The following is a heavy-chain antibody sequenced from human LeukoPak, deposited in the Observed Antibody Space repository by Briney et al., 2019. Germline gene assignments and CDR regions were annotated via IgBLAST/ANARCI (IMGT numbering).Heavy chain of an antibody. Sequence: ASVKVSCKVSGYTLTELSMHWVRQAPGKGLEWVGGFDPEDGETIYAQKFQGRVTMTEDTSTDTAYMELSSLRSEDTAVYYCAAQSEMATIKGTAFDIWGQGTMVTVSS. CDR1: GYTLTELS. V-gene: IGHV1-24*01. J-gene: IGHJ3*02. D-gene: IGHD5-24*01. CDR3: AAQSEMATIKGTAFDI. CDR2: FDPEDGET.